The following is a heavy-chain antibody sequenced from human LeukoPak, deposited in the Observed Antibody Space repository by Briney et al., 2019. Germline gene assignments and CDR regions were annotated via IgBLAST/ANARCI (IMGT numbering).Heavy chain of an antibody. CDR3: ARAYHDYGEWVDY. CDR2: INPSGGST. CDR1: GYTFTSYY. Sequence: GASVKVSCKASGYTFTSYYMHWVRQAPGQGLEWMGIINPSGGSTSYAQKFQGRVTMTRDMSTSTVHMELSSLRSEDTAVYYCARAYHDYGEWVDYWGQGTLDTVSS. V-gene: IGHV1-46*01. J-gene: IGHJ4*02. D-gene: IGHD4-17*01.